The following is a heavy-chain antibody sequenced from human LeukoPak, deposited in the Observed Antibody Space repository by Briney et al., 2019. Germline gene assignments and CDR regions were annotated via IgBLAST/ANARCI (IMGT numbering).Heavy chain of an antibody. CDR3: AARTEYCSSTSCNDAFDI. Sequence: SVKVSFKASGFTFTSSAVQWVRQARGQRLEWIGWIVVGSGNTNYAQKFQERVAITRDMSTSTAYMELSSLRSEDTAVYYCAARTEYCSSTSCNDAFDIWGQGTMVTVSS. D-gene: IGHD2-2*01. V-gene: IGHV1-58*01. CDR2: IVVGSGNT. J-gene: IGHJ3*02. CDR1: GFTFTSSA.